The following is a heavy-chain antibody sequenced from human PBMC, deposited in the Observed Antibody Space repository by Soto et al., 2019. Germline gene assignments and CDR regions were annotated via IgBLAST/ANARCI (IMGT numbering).Heavy chain of an antibody. V-gene: IGHV3-23*01. CDR3: AKSVAAAGTNY. CDR2: LSGSGGRT. J-gene: IGHJ4*02. CDR1: GFTFSTYA. D-gene: IGHD6-13*01. Sequence: AGGSLRLSCAVSGFTFSTYAMNWVRQAPGKGLEWVSGLSGSGGRTYYADSVKGRFTISRDTSKNTLYLQLNSLRAEDTAIYYCAKSVAAAGTNYWGQGTVVTVSS.